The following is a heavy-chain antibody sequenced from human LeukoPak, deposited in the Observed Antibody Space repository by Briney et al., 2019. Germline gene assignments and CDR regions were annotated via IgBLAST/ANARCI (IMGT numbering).Heavy chain of an antibody. J-gene: IGHJ6*02. CDR1: GFTFSNYA. CDR2: ISYDGSNK. CDR3: ARDGAPNYAGLRYYYYGMDV. Sequence: PGGSLRLSCAASGFTFSNYAMSWVRQAPGKGLEWVAVISYDGSNKYYADSVKGRFTISRDNSKNTLYLQMNSLRAEDTAVYYCARDGAPNYAGLRYYYYGMDVWGQGTTVTVSS. D-gene: IGHD4/OR15-4a*01. V-gene: IGHV3-30-3*01.